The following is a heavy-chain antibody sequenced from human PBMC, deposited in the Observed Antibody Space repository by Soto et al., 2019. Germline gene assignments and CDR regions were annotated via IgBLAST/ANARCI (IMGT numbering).Heavy chain of an antibody. Sequence: GGSLRLSCAASGFTINNNYMSWVRQSPGKGLEWVSVIYGGGSTDYADSVKGRFTISRDNSKNTLYLQMNSLRAEDTATYYCARARDAYNFLYEPTWGQGTLVTVSS. CDR2: IYGGGST. CDR3: ARARDAYNFLYEPT. V-gene: IGHV3-53*01. D-gene: IGHD5-12*01. J-gene: IGHJ4*02. CDR1: GFTINNNY.